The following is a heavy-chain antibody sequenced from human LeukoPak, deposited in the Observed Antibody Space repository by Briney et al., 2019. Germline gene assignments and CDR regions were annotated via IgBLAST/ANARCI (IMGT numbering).Heavy chain of an antibody. J-gene: IGHJ4*02. CDR1: GYTFTSYY. Sequence: ASVKVSCKASGYTFTSYYMHWVRQAPGQGLEWMGIINPSGGSTSYAQKFQGRLTMTRDTSTTTAYMELRSLRSDDTAVYYCAREGGPTGGAQDYWGQGTLVTVSS. CDR3: AREGGPTGGAQDY. D-gene: IGHD1-1*01. CDR2: INPSGGST. V-gene: IGHV1-46*01.